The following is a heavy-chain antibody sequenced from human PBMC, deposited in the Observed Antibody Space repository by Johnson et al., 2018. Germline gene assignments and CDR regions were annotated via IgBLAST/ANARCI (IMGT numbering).Heavy chain of an antibody. Sequence: EVQLVETGGGLLQPGRSLRLSCAASGFTFDDYAMHWVRQAPGKGLEWVSGISWNSGSVGYADSVKGRFTISRDNSKNTLYLQMNSLRAEDTAVYYCARTVGATSAYYYGMDVWGQGTTVTVSS. J-gene: IGHJ6*02. V-gene: IGHV3-9*01. CDR3: ARTVGATSAYYYGMDV. CDR1: GFTFDDYA. D-gene: IGHD1-26*01. CDR2: ISWNSGSV.